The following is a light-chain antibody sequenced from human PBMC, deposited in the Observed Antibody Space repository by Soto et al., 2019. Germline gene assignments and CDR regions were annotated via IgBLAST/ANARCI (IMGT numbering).Light chain of an antibody. V-gene: IGLV2-14*01. CDR2: DVT. CDR3: KSYATGTTP. CDR1: SSDIGAYNY. J-gene: IGLJ2*01. Sequence: QSALTQPASVSGSPGQSITISCTGTSSDIGAYNYVSWYQQHPGKAPKLLIYDVTYRPSGVSDRFSGSKSGNTASLTISGLQAEDEADYFCKSYATGTTPFGGGTKLTVL.